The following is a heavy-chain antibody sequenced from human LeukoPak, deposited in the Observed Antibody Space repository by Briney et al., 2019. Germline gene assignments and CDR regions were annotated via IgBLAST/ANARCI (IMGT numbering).Heavy chain of an antibody. CDR1: GFTFSSYG. D-gene: IGHD4-17*01. V-gene: IGHV3-33*01. CDR3: ARRATRTPTTVVTSDFDY. Sequence: GGSLRLSCAASGFTFSSYGMPWVRQAPGKGLEWVAVIWYDGSNKYYADSVKGRFTISRDNSKNTLYLQMNSLRAEDTAVYYCARRATRTPTTVVTSDFDYWGQGTLVTVSS. CDR2: IWYDGSNK. J-gene: IGHJ4*02.